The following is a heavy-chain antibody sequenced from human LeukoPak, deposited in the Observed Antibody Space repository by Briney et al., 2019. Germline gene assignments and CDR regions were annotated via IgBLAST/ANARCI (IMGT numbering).Heavy chain of an antibody. Sequence: SVKVSCKASGGTFRSYAISWVRQAPGQGLEWMGGIIPIFGTANYAQKFQGRVTITADESTSTAYMELSSLRSEDTAVYYCARDRQPGYCSGGSCRFAEYFQHWGQGTLVTVSS. V-gene: IGHV1-69*13. CDR3: ARDRQPGYCSGGSCRFAEYFQH. CDR2: IIPIFGTA. CDR1: GGTFRSYA. J-gene: IGHJ1*01. D-gene: IGHD2-15*01.